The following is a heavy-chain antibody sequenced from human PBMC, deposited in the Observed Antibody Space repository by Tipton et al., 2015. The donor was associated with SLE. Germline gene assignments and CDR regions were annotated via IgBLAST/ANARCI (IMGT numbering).Heavy chain of an antibody. CDR1: GGPITSGGYY. D-gene: IGHD1-26*01. CDR3: ARAVQKWELRPFLMDV. V-gene: IGHV4-31*01. Sequence: TLSLTCTVSGGPITSGGYYWSWLRQHPGKGLEWIGYIFSSGSTYYNPSLKNQITISVDTSKNRFSLELTSVTAADTALYYCARAVQKWELRPFLMDVWGKGTTVSVSA. J-gene: IGHJ6*04. CDR2: IFSSGST.